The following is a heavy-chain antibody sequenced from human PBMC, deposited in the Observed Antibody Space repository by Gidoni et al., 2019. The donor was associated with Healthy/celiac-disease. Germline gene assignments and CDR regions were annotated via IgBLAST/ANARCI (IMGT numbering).Heavy chain of an antibody. Sequence: LKSRVTISVDTSKNQFSLKLSSVTAADTAVYYCARDRDGYTNPNWYFDLWGRGTLVTVSS. J-gene: IGHJ2*01. D-gene: IGHD5-12*01. V-gene: IGHV4-59*01. CDR3: ARDRDGYTNPNWYFDL.